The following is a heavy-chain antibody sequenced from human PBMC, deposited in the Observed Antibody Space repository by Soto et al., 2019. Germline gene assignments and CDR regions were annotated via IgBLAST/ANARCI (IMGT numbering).Heavy chain of an antibody. CDR1: GFTFSSYT. CDR2: ISSSSSHI. J-gene: IGHJ6*02. CDR3: VTLSYDILTGSPVGSFGLDV. D-gene: IGHD3-9*01. Sequence: ESGGGLVKPGGSLRLSCAASGFTFSSYTMNWVRQAPGRGLEWVSSISSSSSHIFYADSVRGRVIISRVDAHNSLYLQMNNLGAEDTAVYYCVTLSYDILTGSPVGSFGLDVWGQGTTVTVSS. V-gene: IGHV3-21*06.